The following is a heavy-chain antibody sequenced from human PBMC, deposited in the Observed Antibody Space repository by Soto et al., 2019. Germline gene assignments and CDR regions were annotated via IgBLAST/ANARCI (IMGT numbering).Heavy chain of an antibody. CDR2: TSVSGSA. Sequence: SSETLSLTCTVSGDSISPYSWGWVRQPPGKGLEWIGYTSVSGSANQNPSLKSRLTMSVDTSKNQIFLEMSSVTAADTAIYYCVKDNQGSLDYWGQGSLVTVS. D-gene: IGHD2-2*01. V-gene: IGHV4-59*01. CDR1: GDSISPYS. J-gene: IGHJ4*02. CDR3: VKDNQGSLDY.